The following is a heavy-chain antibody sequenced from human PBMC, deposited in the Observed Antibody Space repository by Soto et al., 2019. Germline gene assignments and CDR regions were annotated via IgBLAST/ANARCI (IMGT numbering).Heavy chain of an antibody. Sequence: SETLSLTCTVSGGSISSYYWSWIRQPPGRGLEWIGFIYYAGSTKYNPSLNSRVTISVDTSKNQFSLTVTSVTAAGTAVYYCARRIMATETFDYWGQGTLVTVSS. CDR2: IYYAGST. V-gene: IGHV4-59*08. J-gene: IGHJ4*02. CDR3: ARRIMATETFDY. CDR1: GGSISSYY. D-gene: IGHD5-12*01.